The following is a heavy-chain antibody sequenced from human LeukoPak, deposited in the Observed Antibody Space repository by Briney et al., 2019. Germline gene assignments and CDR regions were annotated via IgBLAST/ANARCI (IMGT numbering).Heavy chain of an antibody. CDR1: GGSISRYS. Sequence: PSETLSLTCTVSGGSISRYSWNWIRQPPGKGLEWIGYIYYSGSTNFNPSLKSRVTISIDTSKNQFSLKLSSVTAADTAVYYCTRDRSALDTWGQGTMVTVSS. J-gene: IGHJ3*02. V-gene: IGHV4-59*01. CDR2: IYYSGST. CDR3: TRDRSALDT.